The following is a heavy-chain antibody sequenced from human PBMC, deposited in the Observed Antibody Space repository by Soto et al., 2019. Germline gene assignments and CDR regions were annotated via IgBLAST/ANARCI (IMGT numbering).Heavy chain of an antibody. Sequence: PGGSLRLSCAASGFTFSSNGMHWVRQAPGEGLEWVAGISYDGSNKFHMESVKGRFTISRDNSKNTLFLQMNSLSVEDTAVYYCAKVVALTNTPFDSWGQGALVTVSS. V-gene: IGHV3-30*18. J-gene: IGHJ4*02. D-gene: IGHD1-1*01. CDR1: GFTFSSNG. CDR2: ISYDGSNK. CDR3: AKVVALTNTPFDS.